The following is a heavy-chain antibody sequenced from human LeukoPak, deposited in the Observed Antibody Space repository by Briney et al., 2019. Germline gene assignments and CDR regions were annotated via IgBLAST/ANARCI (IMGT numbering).Heavy chain of an antibody. J-gene: IGHJ4*02. CDR1: GFSFSSYW. V-gene: IGHV3-7*01. D-gene: IGHD3-22*01. Sequence: GGSLRLSCAASGFSFSSYWMRWVRQAPEKGLEWVANIRPDGSEKDYVDSVKGRFTISRDNAKNSLYLQMNSLRAGDTAVYYCARDSSGYFDYWGQGILVTVSS. CDR2: IRPDGSEK. CDR3: ARDSSGYFDY.